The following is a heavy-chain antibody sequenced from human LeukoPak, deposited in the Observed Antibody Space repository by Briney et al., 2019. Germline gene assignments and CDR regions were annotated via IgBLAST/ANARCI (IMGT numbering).Heavy chain of an antibody. CDR1: GFTFSSYS. D-gene: IGHD2-2*01. CDR2: ISSSSSTI. J-gene: IGHJ6*02. CDR3: ARCGGDQLTQYYYYGMDV. V-gene: IGHV3-48*02. Sequence: PGGSLRLSCAASGFTFSSYSMNWVRQAPGKGLEWVSYISSSSSTIYYADSVKGRFTISRDNAKSSLNLQMSSLREEDTAVYYCARCGGDQLTQYYYYGMDVWGQGTTVTVSS.